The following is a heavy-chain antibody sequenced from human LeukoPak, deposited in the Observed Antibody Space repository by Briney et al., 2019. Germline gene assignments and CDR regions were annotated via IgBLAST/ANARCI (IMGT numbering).Heavy chain of an antibody. CDR2: IYSGGTT. J-gene: IGHJ4*02. D-gene: IGHD6-13*01. V-gene: IGHV3-53*01. CDR1: GFTVLTNF. CDR3: ARERTAGGTYYFDY. Sequence: PVGSLRLSCAASGFTVLTNFMSWLRQAPGKGLEWVSTIYSGGTTYYANSVKGPFTISIDNSKNTLYLQMNSLRAEDTAVYYCARERTAGGTYYFDYWGQRTLVTVSS.